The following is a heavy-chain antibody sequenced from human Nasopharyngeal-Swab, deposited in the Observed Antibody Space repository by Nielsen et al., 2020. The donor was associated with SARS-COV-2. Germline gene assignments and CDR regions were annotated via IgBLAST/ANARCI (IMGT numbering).Heavy chain of an antibody. CDR3: ARHNPNGQWLAHFDY. Sequence: GESLKISCAASGFTVSSNYMSWVRQAPGKGLEWVSVIYSGGSTYYADSVKGRFTISRDNSKNTLYLQMNSLRAEDTAVYYCARHNPNGQWLAHFDYWGQGTLVTVPS. CDR2: IYSGGST. V-gene: IGHV3-53*01. CDR1: GFTVSSNY. D-gene: IGHD6-19*01. J-gene: IGHJ4*02.